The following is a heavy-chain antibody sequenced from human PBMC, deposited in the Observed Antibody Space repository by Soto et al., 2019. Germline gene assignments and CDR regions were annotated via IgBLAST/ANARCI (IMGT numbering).Heavy chain of an antibody. Sequence: PGGSLRLSCAASGLTFNTYTMNWVRQAPGQGLEWISYISSGSDTIHYADAVKGRFTISRDNAKNSLYLQMNTLRAEDTAVYYCARDRPQNAWGQGTLVTVSS. J-gene: IGHJ4*02. D-gene: IGHD6-6*01. CDR1: GLTFNTYT. CDR3: ARDRPQNA. V-gene: IGHV3-48*01. CDR2: ISSGSDTI.